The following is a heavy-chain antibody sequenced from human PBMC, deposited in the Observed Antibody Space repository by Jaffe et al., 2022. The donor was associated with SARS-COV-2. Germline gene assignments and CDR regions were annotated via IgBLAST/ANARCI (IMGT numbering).Heavy chain of an antibody. Sequence: EVQLLESGGGLVQPGGSLRLSCAASGFTFSSYAMSWVRQAPGKGLEWVSAISGSGGSTYYADSVKGRFTISRDNSKNTLYLQMNSLRAEDTAVYYCAKYSVLYYGSGIGENPDYGDYWGQGTLVTVSS. D-gene: IGHD3-10*01. CDR1: GFTFSSYA. V-gene: IGHV3-23*01. J-gene: IGHJ4*02. CDR2: ISGSGGST. CDR3: AKYSVLYYGSGIGENPDYGDY.